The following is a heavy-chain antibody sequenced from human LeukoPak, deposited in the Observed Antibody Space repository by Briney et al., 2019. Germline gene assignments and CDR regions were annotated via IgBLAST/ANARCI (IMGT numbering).Heavy chain of an antibody. J-gene: IGHJ4*02. CDR1: GFTFSSYS. CDR2: LYYTGST. V-gene: IGHV4-59*12. CDR3: ARGLWFGDTPPGY. D-gene: IGHD3-10*01. Sequence: GSLRLSCAASGFTFSSYSMNWVRQAPGKGLEWIGFLYYTGSTSYNPSLKSRVTISLDTSKNQFSLKLSSVTAADTAVYYCARGLWFGDTPPGYWGQGTLVTVSS.